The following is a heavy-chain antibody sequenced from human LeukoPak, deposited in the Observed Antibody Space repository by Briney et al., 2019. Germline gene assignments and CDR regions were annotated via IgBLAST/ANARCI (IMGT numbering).Heavy chain of an antibody. CDR3: ARIVILPASTYFDY. Sequence: PSETLSLTCTVSGGSISNYYWTWIRQPAGKGLEWIGRIHSSGSTNYNPSLKSRLFMSVDRSKNQFSLKVNSVTAADTALYYCARIVILPASTYFDYWGQGIMVTVSS. J-gene: IGHJ4*02. D-gene: IGHD2-15*01. CDR2: IHSSGST. CDR1: GGSISNYY. V-gene: IGHV4-4*07.